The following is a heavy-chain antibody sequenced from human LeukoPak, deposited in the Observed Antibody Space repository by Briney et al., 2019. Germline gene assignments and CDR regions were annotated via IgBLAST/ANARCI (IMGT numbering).Heavy chain of an antibody. J-gene: IGHJ3*02. Sequence: ASVKVSCKASGYTFTSYGISWVRQAPGQGLEWMEWISAYNGNKNYAQKLQGRVTMTTDTSTSTAYMELRSLRSDDTAVYYCARPFGGYKSVSYQKNAFDIWGQGTMVTVSS. CDR3: ARPFGGYKSVSYQKNAFDI. CDR2: ISAYNGNK. V-gene: IGHV1-18*01. D-gene: IGHD5-24*01. CDR1: GYTFTSYG.